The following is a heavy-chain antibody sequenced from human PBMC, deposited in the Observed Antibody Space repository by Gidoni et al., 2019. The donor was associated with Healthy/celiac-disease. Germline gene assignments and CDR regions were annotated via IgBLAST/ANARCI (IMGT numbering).Heavy chain of an antibody. CDR1: GFTFSGSA. CDR2: IRSKANSYAT. V-gene: IGHV3-73*02. Sequence: EVQLVESGGGLVQPGGSLKLSCAASGFTFSGSAMHWVRQASGKGLEWVGRIRSKANSYATAYAASVKGRFTISRDDSKNTAYLQMNSLKTEDTAVYYCTRHGRGVAGAYYYYGMDVWGQGTTVTVSS. D-gene: IGHD6-19*01. CDR3: TRHGRGVAGAYYYYGMDV. J-gene: IGHJ6*02.